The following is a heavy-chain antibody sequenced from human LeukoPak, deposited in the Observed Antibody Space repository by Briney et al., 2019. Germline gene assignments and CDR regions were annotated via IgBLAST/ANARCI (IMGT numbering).Heavy chain of an antibody. CDR3: ARGTYGTWYFDL. Sequence: ASVKVSCKASGYTFTGYYMHSVRQAPGQGLEWMGWINPNSDGTNYAQKVQGRVTMTRNTSISTAYMELSRLRSDDTAVYYCARGTYGTWYFDLWGRGTLVTVSS. CDR1: GYTFTGYY. J-gene: IGHJ2*01. CDR2: INPNSDGT. D-gene: IGHD3-10*01. V-gene: IGHV1-2*02.